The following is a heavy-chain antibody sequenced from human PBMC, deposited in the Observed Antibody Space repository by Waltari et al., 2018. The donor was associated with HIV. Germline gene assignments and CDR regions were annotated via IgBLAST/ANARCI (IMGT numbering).Heavy chain of an antibody. D-gene: IGHD1-26*01. J-gene: IGHJ4*02. CDR3: ARAYSGTYRIGDY. CDR2: IKQDGSEK. CDR1: GFTFSNYW. Sequence: EVQLVESGGGLVQPGGSLRVSCAASGFTFSNYWMTWVRQAPGKGLEWVANIKQDGSEKYYLDSVKCRFTISRDNPKNSLYLQMNSLRAEDTAIYYCARAYSGTYRIGDYWGQGTLVTVSS. V-gene: IGHV3-7*01.